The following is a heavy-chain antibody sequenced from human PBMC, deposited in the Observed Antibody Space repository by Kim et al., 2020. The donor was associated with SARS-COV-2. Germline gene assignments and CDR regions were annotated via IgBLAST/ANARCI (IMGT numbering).Heavy chain of an antibody. Sequence: GSGDSTSHADTVKARFTNSRDSSKTTLYLQLNGLRAEDTAVYYCARGDLLGWGQGTLVTVSS. D-gene: IGHD7-27*01. CDR3: ARGDLLG. V-gene: IGHV3-23*01. J-gene: IGHJ4*02. CDR2: GSGDST.